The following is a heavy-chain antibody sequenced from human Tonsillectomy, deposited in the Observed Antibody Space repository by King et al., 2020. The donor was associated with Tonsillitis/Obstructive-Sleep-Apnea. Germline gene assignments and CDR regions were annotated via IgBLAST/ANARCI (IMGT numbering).Heavy chain of an antibody. D-gene: IGHD1-7*01. J-gene: IGHJ6*03. CDR2: IYSGGST. Sequence: VQLVESRGGLVQPGGSLRLSCAASGFTVSSNYMSWVRQAPGKGLEWVSVIYSGGSTYYADSVKGRFTISRDNSKNTLYLQMNSLRAEDTAVYYCARDKATGTTDYYYYYYMDVWGKGTTVTVSS. CDR3: ARDKATGTTDYYYYYYMDV. V-gene: IGHV3-66*01. CDR1: GFTVSSNY.